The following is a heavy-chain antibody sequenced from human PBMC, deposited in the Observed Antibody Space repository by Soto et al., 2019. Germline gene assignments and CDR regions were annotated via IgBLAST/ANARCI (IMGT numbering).Heavy chain of an antibody. V-gene: IGHV4-39*07. CDR2: INHSGST. J-gene: IGHJ4*02. CDR3: ARGGGAVAGTWIGFYY. D-gene: IGHD6-19*01. Sequence: PSETLSLTCIVSGGSISSSHYYWGWIRQPPGKGLEWIGEINHSGSTNYNPSLKSRVTISVDTSKNQFSLKLSSVTAADTAVYYCARGGGAVAGTWIGFYYWGQGTLVTVSS. CDR1: GGSISSSHYY.